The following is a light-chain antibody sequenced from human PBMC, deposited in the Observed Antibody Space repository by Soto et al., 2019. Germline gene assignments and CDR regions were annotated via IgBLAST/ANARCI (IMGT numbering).Light chain of an antibody. CDR3: GAWDDSLNGPV. J-gene: IGLJ3*02. CDR1: SSNIGGNT. CDR2: SNN. V-gene: IGLV1-44*01. Sequence: QSVLTQPPSASGTPGQRVTISCSGSSSNIGGNTVNWFQQVPGTAPKLLIYSNNQRPSGVPDRFSGSKSGTSASLAISGLQSEDETVYYCGAWDDSLNGPVFGGGTKLTVL.